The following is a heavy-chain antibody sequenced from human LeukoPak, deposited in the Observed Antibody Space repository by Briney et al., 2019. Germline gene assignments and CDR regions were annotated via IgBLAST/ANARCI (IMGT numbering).Heavy chain of an antibody. D-gene: IGHD6-19*01. CDR2: INDHGDTT. J-gene: IGHJ4*02. V-gene: IGHV3-64D*09. CDR1: GFTSSSCA. CDR3: VKDLSGWYSFDY. Sequence: PGGSLRLSCSASGFTSSSCAMHWVRQAPGMGLEYVSGINDHGDTTHYGDSVRGRVTISRDDSKNTVPLQMSSLRAEDTAVYYCVKDLSGWYSFDYWGQGTLVTVSS.